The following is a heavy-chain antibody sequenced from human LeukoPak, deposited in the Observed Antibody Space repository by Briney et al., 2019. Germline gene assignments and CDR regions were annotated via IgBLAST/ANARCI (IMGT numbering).Heavy chain of an antibody. CDR1: GFTFSNYW. CDR3: ARGCITVLTL. CDR2: INSDGSTT. V-gene: IGHV3-74*01. J-gene: IGHJ4*02. Sequence: GGSLRLSCAASGFTFSNYWMHWVRHAPGKGLVWVSRINSDGSTTNYADSVKGRFTISRDNAKNTLYMEMNSLRAEDTAVYYCARGCITVLTLWGQGTLVTVSS. D-gene: IGHD1-20*01.